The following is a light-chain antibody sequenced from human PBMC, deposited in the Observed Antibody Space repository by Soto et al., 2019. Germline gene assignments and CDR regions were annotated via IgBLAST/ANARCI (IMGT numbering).Light chain of an antibody. V-gene: IGKV3-20*01. Sequence: EIVLTQSPGTLSLSPGERATLSCRASHSVSSSYLAWYQHKPGQAPRVLIYGASSRATGIPDRFSGSGSGTDFTLTISRLEPEDFAVYFCQQYGSSPLTFGGGTKVEIK. CDR1: HSVSSSY. CDR2: GAS. J-gene: IGKJ4*01. CDR3: QQYGSSPLT.